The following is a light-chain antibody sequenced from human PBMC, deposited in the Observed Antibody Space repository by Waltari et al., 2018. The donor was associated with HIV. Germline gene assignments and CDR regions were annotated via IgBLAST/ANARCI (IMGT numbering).Light chain of an antibody. CDR3: QSLRV. J-gene: IGLJ2*01. Sequence: QSVLTQPPSVSGAPGQRVTISCTGSRSNIGAGYDVHWYQQLPGTAPKRLIYGNTNRPSGVPDRFSGSKSGTSASLAITGLQAEDEADYYCQSLRVFGGGTKLTVL. V-gene: IGLV1-40*01. CDR2: GNT. CDR1: RSNIGAGYD.